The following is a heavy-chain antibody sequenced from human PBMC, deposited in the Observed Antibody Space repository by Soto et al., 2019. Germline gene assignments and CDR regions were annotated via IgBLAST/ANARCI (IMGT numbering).Heavy chain of an antibody. V-gene: IGHV4-34*01. Sequence: SETLSLTCAVYGGYFSGYYWSWIRQPPGKGLEWIGEINYSGSTNYNPSLKSRVTISVDTSKNQFSLKLSSVTAADTAVYYCARGTSHYYYGSGSYYNLYYFDYWGQGTLVTVSS. CDR3: ARGTSHYYYGSGSYYNLYYFDY. CDR2: INYSGST. CDR1: GGYFSGYY. D-gene: IGHD3-10*01. J-gene: IGHJ4*02.